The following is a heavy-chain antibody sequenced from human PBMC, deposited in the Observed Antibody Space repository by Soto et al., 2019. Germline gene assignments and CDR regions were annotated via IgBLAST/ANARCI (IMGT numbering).Heavy chain of an antibody. D-gene: IGHD3-3*01. CDR1: GGSFSGYY. J-gene: IGHJ6*02. CDR3: ARADYDFWSGPQGGMDV. V-gene: IGHV4-34*01. CDR2: INHSGST. Sequence: SETLSLTCAVYGGSFSGYYWSWIRQPPGKGLEWVGEINHSGSTNYNPSLKSRVTISVDTSKNQFSLKLSSVTAADTAVYYCARADYDFWSGPQGGMDVWGQGTTVTVSS.